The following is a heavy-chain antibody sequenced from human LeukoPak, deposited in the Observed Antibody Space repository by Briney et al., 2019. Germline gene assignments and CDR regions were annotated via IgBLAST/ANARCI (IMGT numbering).Heavy chain of an antibody. V-gene: IGHV3-33*01. J-gene: IGHJ4*02. CDR2: IWYDGSNK. D-gene: IGHD2-15*01. Sequence: GGSLRLSCAASGFTFSSYGMHWVRQAPGKGLEWVAVIWYDGSNKYYADSVKGRFTISRDNSKNTLYLQMNSLRAEDTAVYYCARERQGVGFDYWGQGTLVTVSS. CDR3: ARERQGVGFDY. CDR1: GFTFSSYG.